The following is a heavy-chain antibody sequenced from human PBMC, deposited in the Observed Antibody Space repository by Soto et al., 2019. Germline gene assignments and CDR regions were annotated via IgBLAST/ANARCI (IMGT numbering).Heavy chain of an antibody. CDR3: GRVASSWPVGWHGMDV. Sequence: GGSRRPSCPASRFTVSSNYMSWVRQAPGKGLEWVSVIYSGGSTYYADSVKGRFTISRDNSKNTMYLNMNSLRAEDTAVYYSGRVASSWPVGWHGMDVWGQGTTVTVSS. V-gene: IGHV3-53*01. CDR2: IYSGGST. D-gene: IGHD6-13*01. J-gene: IGHJ6*02. CDR1: RFTVSSNY.